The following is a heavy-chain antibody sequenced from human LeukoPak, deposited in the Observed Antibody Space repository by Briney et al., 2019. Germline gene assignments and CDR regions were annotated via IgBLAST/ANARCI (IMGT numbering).Heavy chain of an antibody. J-gene: IGHJ2*01. D-gene: IGHD4-17*01. CDR3: AKVRNTVTDWYFDL. Sequence: PGGSLRLSCAASGFTFDDYAMHWVRQAPGKGLEWVSGISWNSGSIGYAGSVKGRFTISRDNAKNSLYLQMNSLRAEDTALYYCAKVRNTVTDWYFDLWGRGTLVTVSS. V-gene: IGHV3-9*01. CDR2: ISWNSGSI. CDR1: GFTFDDYA.